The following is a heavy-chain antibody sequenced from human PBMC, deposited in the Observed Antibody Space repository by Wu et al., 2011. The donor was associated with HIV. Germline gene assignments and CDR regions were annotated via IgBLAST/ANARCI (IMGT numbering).Heavy chain of an antibody. CDR3: AVPLFDFWSGYYPVSL. V-gene: IGHV1-8*01. CDR2: MNPNSGTT. D-gene: IGHD3-3*01. J-gene: IGHJ2*01. Sequence: QVQLVQSGDEVKKPGASVRVSCKASGYTFTSYDINWVRQTTGQGFEWMGWMNPNSGTTGYAQKFQGRLSLSRDSSTNTAFLDLTSLRYEDTAVYYCAVPLFDFWSGYYPVSLWGRGTLVTVSS. CDR1: GYTFTSYD.